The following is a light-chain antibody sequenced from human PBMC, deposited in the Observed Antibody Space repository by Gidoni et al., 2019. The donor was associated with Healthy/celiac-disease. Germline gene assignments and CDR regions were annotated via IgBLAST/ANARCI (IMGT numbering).Light chain of an antibody. V-gene: IGKV1-39*01. CDR1: QSISNY. CDR2: AAS. Sequence: DIQMTQSPSSLSASVGDRVTITCRASQSISNYLNWYQQKPGKAPKLLIYAASSLQSGVPSRFSGSGSGTDFTLTISSLQPEDFATYYCQQSYSTRYTFXXXTKLEIK. J-gene: IGKJ2*01. CDR3: QQSYSTRYT.